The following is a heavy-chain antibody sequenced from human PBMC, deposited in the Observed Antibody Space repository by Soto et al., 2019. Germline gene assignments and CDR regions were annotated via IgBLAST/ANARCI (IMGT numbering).Heavy chain of an antibody. CDR3: ARVREGGWLVISQYFDY. D-gene: IGHD6-19*01. J-gene: IGHJ4*02. Sequence: QVQLVESGGGVGQPGRSLRLSCAASGFTVSSYAMHWVRQAPGKGLEWVAVISYDGSNKYYADSVKGRFTISRDNSKNTLYLQMNSLRAEDTAVYYCARVREGGWLVISQYFDYWGQGTLVTVSS. V-gene: IGHV3-30-3*01. CDR2: ISYDGSNK. CDR1: GFTVSSYA.